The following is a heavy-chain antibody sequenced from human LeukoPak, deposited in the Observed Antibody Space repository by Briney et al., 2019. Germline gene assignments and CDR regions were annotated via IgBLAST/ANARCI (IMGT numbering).Heavy chain of an antibody. Sequence: GGSLTLSCAASGFTFSSYCMTWVRQAPGKGLEWLANINLDGSETHFVDSVKGRFTISRDNAKNSLSLQMSGLRAEDTAGYYCARGSSDWCRWGQGTQVTVAS. J-gene: IGHJ4*02. CDR1: GFTFSSYC. V-gene: IGHV3-7*01. CDR2: INLDGSET. CDR3: ARGSSDWCR. D-gene: IGHD6-19*01.